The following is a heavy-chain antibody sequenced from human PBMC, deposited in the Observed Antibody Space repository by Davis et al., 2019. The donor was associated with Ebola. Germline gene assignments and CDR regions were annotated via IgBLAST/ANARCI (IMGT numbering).Heavy chain of an antibody. CDR3: TTRLVNHFDH. Sequence: PGGSLRLSCAASGFTFRSYTLNWVRQAPGKGREGGDTSRYSDMGQTHYADSVRGRFTISRDDSMNMVFLQMNSLRAEDTAVYYCTTRLVNHFDHWGQGTLVTVSS. J-gene: IGHJ4*02. V-gene: IGHV3-23*01. CDR2: SRYSDMGQT. CDR1: GFTFRSYT. D-gene: IGHD6-19*01.